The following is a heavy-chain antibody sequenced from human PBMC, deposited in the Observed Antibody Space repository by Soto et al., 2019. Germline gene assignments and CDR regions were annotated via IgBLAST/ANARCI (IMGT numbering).Heavy chain of an antibody. CDR2: IYTSGST. Sequence: KPLSLTFIYASRAMSSYYYSRLRQPAGKGLQWIGRIYTSGSTNYNPSLKSGVTMSVNTSKDQLYLKMSSVTAADTAVYYWATQYPWGWGYLNCWGQGNLVT. CDR3: ATQYPWGWGYLNC. CDR1: SRAMSSYY. D-gene: IGHD2-15*01. V-gene: IGHV4-4*07. J-gene: IGHJ4*02.